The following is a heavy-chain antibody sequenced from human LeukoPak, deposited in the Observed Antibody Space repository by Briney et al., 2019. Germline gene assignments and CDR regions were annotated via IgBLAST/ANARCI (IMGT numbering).Heavy chain of an antibody. CDR2: INHNAETI. D-gene: IGHD2-21*02. CDR1: GFTFSSYV. Sequence: PGGSLRLSCAASGFTFSSYVMSWVRQAPGKGLEWVSYINHNAETIYYADSVKGRFTISRDNAENVLYLQMNRLRDGDTAVYYCARDSDWAFDNWGQGTLVTVSS. V-gene: IGHV3-48*02. J-gene: IGHJ4*02. CDR3: ARDSDWAFDN.